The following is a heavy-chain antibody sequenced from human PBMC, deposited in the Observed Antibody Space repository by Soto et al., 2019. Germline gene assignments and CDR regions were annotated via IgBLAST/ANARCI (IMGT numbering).Heavy chain of an antibody. Sequence: QITLRESGPTLVKPTQTLTLTCTFSGFSFSTSGVGVGWFRQPPGQALQWLALIYWNGTERYSPSLNNRLTVTKDASKNQVVHTMASVDPLDTATYYCAHEPSGYYYVMDVWGQGTNVTVSS. CDR1: GFSFSTSGVG. D-gene: IGHD2-15*01. J-gene: IGHJ6*02. CDR3: AHEPSGYYYVMDV. V-gene: IGHV2-5*01. CDR2: IYWNGTE.